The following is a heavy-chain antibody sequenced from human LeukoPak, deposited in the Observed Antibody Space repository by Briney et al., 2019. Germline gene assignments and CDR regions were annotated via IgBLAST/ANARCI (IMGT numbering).Heavy chain of an antibody. CDR3: ARGENSVQELLSMDV. V-gene: IGHV4-34*01. Sequence: SETLSLTCAVYGGSFSGYYWSWIRQPPGKGLEWIGEINHSGSTNYNPSLKSRVTISVDTSKNQFSLKLSSVTAADTAVYYCARGENSVQELLSMDVWGKGTTVTVSS. CDR1: GGSFSGYY. CDR2: INHSGST. J-gene: IGHJ6*03. D-gene: IGHD2-2*01.